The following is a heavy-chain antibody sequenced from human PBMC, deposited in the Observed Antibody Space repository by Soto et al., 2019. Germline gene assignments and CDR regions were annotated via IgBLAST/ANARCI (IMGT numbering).Heavy chain of an antibody. J-gene: IGHJ6*02. CDR3: ARGVLGPGDYYYGLDV. CDR1: GFTFSNYD. D-gene: IGHD2-8*02. V-gene: IGHV3-13*01. CDR2: IGAAGDT. Sequence: GGSLRLSCAASGFTFSNYDMHWVRQAKEKGLEWLSGIGAAGDTFYPGSVSGRFTISRENAKNSLNLQINSLRAGDTAVYFCARGVLGPGDYYYGLDVWGQGTTVTVSS.